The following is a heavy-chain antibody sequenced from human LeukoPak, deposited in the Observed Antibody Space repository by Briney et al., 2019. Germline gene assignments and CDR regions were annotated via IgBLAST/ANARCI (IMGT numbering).Heavy chain of an antibody. CDR2: ISRSGSTI. V-gene: IGHV3-11*01. CDR3: ARDRLYYCGMDV. J-gene: IGHJ6*02. D-gene: IGHD6-25*01. Sequence: VGSLRLSCAASGFTFSDYYMRWIRPAPRKGREWVSYISRSGSTIYYADSGRGRFTISRDNAKNSLYLQMNSLRAEDTAVYYCARDRLYYCGMDVWGQGTTVTVSS. CDR1: GFTFSDYY.